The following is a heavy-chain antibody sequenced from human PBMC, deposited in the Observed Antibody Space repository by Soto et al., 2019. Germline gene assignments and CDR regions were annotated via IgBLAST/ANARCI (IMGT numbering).Heavy chain of an antibody. V-gene: IGHV3-53*01. D-gene: IGHD3-10*01. CDR2: IFSGGDT. CDR3: AKVLSKNYYYPFDF. Sequence: GGSLRLSCAASGFIVSNYYMSWVRQAPGKGPEWVAVIFSGGDTYYADFVRGRFAISRDTSKDTVFLQMNRLRGEDTATYYCAKVLSKNYYYPFDFWGQGTQVTVSS. CDR1: GFIVSNYY. J-gene: IGHJ4*02.